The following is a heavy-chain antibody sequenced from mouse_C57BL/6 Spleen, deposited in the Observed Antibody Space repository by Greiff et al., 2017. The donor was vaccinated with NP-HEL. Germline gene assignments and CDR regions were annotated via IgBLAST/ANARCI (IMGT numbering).Heavy chain of an antibody. J-gene: IGHJ3*01. D-gene: IGHD3-2*02. CDR3: ARTGHGSGPWFAY. Sequence: EVQLQQSGPELVKPGASVKISCKASGYTFTDYYMNWVKQSHGKSLEWIGDINPNNGGTSYTQKFKGKATLTVDKSSSTAYMELRSLTSEDSAVYYCARTGHGSGPWFAYWGQGTLVTVSA. CDR1: GYTFTDYY. CDR2: INPNNGGT. V-gene: IGHV1-26*01.